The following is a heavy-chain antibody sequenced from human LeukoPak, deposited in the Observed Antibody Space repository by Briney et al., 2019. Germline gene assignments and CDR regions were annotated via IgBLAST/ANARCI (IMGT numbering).Heavy chain of an antibody. J-gene: IGHJ2*01. V-gene: IGHV4-39*01. CDR2: IYYSGST. CDR3: ARSRDRYFDL. Sequence: SETLSLTCTVSGGSISSSSYYWGWIRQPPGKGLEWIGSIYYSGSTYYNPSLKSRVTISVDTSKNQFSLKLSSVTAADTAVYYCARSRDRYFDLWGHGTLVTVSS. CDR1: GGSISSSSYY.